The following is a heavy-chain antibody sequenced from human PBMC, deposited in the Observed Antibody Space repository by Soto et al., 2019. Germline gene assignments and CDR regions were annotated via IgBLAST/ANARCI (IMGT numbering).Heavy chain of an antibody. Sequence: GGSLRLSCAASGFNFASSWMSWVRQAPGKGPEWVANIKTDGSDKFYVDSVRGRFTVSRDNAKNSLYLQMNSLRAEDTAVYYCARDPTVGDYSTWGQGTLVTVSS. J-gene: IGHJ5*02. V-gene: IGHV3-7*01. D-gene: IGHD4-4*01. CDR3: ARDPTVGDYST. CDR2: IKTDGSDK. CDR1: GFNFASSW.